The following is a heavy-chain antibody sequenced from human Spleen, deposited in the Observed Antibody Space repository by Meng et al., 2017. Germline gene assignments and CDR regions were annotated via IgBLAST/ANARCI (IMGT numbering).Heavy chain of an antibody. Sequence: QLHLPESGPGLVKPSETLSLTCTVSGGSIRTTSYYWGWIRQPPGKGLEWIGSIYYSGSTYYNPSLKSRVTISVDTSKNQFSLKLSSVTAADTAVYYCARLPELLWFGELSFDPWGQGTLVTVSS. D-gene: IGHD3-10*01. CDR1: GGSIRTTSYY. CDR2: IYYSGST. V-gene: IGHV4-39*07. CDR3: ARLPELLWFGELSFDP. J-gene: IGHJ5*02.